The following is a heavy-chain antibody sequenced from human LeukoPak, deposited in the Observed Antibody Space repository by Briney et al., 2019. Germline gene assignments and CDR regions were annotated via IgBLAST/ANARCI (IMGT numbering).Heavy chain of an antibody. Sequence: GESLKISCKGSGYSFTSYWISWVRQMPGKGLEWMGRIDPSDSYTNYSPSFQGHVTISADKSISTAYLQWSSLKASDTAMYYCGSGQWLVPIDYWGQGTLVTVSS. J-gene: IGHJ4*02. CDR2: IDPSDSYT. CDR1: GYSFTSYW. D-gene: IGHD6-19*01. V-gene: IGHV5-10-1*01. CDR3: GSGQWLVPIDY.